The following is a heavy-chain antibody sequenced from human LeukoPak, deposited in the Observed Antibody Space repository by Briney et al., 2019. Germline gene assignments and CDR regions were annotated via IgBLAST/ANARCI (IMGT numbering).Heavy chain of an antibody. CDR2: MNPNSGNT. D-gene: IGHD5-18*01. CDR3: ARAGRRWGSYGYY. J-gene: IGHJ4*02. V-gene: IGHV1-8*01. Sequence: ASVKVSCKASGYTFTSYDINWVRQATGQGLEWMGWMNPNSGNTSYAQKFQGRVTMTRDTSTSTVYMELSSLRSEDTAVYYCARAGRRWGSYGYYWGQGTLVTVSS. CDR1: GYTFTSYD.